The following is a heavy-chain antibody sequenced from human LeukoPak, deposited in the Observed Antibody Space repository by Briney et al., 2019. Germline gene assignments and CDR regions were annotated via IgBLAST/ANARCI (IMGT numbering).Heavy chain of an antibody. D-gene: IGHD3-10*01. J-gene: IGHJ3*02. V-gene: IGHV4-61*05. CDR3: ARWGSGPLRYAFDI. Sequence: SETLSLTCTVSGGSISSSSYYWGWIRQPPGKGLEWIGYIYYSGSTNYNPSLKSRVTISVDTSKNQFSLKLSSVTAADTAVYYCARWGSGPLRYAFDIWGQGTMVTVSS. CDR1: GGSISSSSYY. CDR2: IYYSGST.